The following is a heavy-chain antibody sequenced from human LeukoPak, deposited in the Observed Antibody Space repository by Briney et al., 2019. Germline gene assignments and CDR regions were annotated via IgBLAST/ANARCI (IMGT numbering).Heavy chain of an antibody. CDR1: GGTFSSYA. D-gene: IGHD4-17*01. V-gene: IGHV1-69*05. J-gene: IGHJ4*02. CDR3: ASGFDYGAWDY. CDR2: IIPIFGTA. Sequence: SVKVSCKASGGTFSSYAISWVRQAPGQGLEWMGRIIPIFGTANYAQKFQGRVTITTDESTSTAYMELSSLRSEDTAVYYWASGFDYGAWDYWGQGALVTVSS.